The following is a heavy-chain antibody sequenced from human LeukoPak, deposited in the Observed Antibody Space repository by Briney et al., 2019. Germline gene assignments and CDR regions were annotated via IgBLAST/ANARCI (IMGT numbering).Heavy chain of an antibody. CDR2: IYHSGST. D-gene: IGHD6-19*01. Sequence: PSETLSLTCTVSGYSISSGYYWGWIRQPPRKGLEWIRSIYHSGSTYYNPSLKSRVTISVDTSKNQFSLKLSSVTAADTAVYYCAQRYSSGSGYFDYWGQGTLVTVSS. J-gene: IGHJ4*02. CDR3: AQRYSSGSGYFDY. CDR1: GYSISSGYY. V-gene: IGHV4-38-2*02.